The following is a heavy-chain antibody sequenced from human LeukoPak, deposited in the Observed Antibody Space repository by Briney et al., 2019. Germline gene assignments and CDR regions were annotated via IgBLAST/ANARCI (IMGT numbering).Heavy chain of an antibody. V-gene: IGHV4-39*01. CDR3: ARRSEGFGMDV. CDR2: IYYSGST. CDR1: GGSISSSSYY. J-gene: IGHJ6*02. Sequence: SETLSLTCTVSGGSISSSSYYWGWIRQPPGKGLEWIGGIYYSGSTYYNPSLKSRVTISVDTSKKQFSLKLSSVTAADTAVYYCARRSEGFGMDVWGQGTTVTVSS.